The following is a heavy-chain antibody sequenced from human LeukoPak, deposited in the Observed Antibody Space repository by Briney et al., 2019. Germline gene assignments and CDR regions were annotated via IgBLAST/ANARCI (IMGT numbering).Heavy chain of an antibody. Sequence: ASVKVSCKASGYTFTSYGISWVRQAPGQGLEWMGWISAYNGNTNYAQKLQGRVTMTTDTSTSTAYMELRSLRSDDTAVYYCARGPQSIAVAGPPFDYWGQGTVVTVSS. CDR1: GYTFTSYG. V-gene: IGHV1-18*01. J-gene: IGHJ4*02. CDR2: ISAYNGNT. D-gene: IGHD6-19*01. CDR3: ARGPQSIAVAGPPFDY.